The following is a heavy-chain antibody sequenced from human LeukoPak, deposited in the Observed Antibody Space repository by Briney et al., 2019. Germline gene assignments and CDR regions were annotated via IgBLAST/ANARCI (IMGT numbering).Heavy chain of an antibody. V-gene: IGHV3-21*01. CDR3: ARDSPSENYSNY. Sequence: GGSLRLSCAASGFTFSSYSMNWVRQAPGKGLEWVSSISSTTSYIYYADSVKGRFTISRDNAKNSLYLQMNSLRVEDTAVYYCARDSPSENYSNYWGQGTLVTVSS. CDR1: GFTFSSYS. J-gene: IGHJ4*02. D-gene: IGHD1-7*01. CDR2: ISSTTSYI.